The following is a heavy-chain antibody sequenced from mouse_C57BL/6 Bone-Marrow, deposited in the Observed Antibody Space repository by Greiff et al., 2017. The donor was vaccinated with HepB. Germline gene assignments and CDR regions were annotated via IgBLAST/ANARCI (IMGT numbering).Heavy chain of an antibody. V-gene: IGHV5-15*01. Sequence: DVKLVESGGGLVQPGGSLKLSCAASGFTFSDYGMAWVRQAPRKGPEWVAFISNLAYSIYYADTVTGRFTISRENAKNTLYLEMSSLRSEDTAMYYCARLGEYFDVWGTGTTVTVSS. CDR2: ISNLAYSI. CDR3: ARLGEYFDV. CDR1: GFTFSDYG. J-gene: IGHJ1*03.